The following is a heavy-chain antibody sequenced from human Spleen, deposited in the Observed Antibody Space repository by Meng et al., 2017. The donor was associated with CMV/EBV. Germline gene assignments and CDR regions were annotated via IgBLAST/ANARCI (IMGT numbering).Heavy chain of an antibody. CDR3: VSYYHYGMDV. J-gene: IGHJ6*02. CDR2: VDPEDGKT. CDR1: GYTFTDSY. Sequence: ISCKVSGYTFTDSYMHWVQQAPGKGLEWMGLVDPEDGKTIYAENFQGRVTMTADTSADTVYMELSSLRSEDTAVYYCVSYYHYGMDVWGQGTTVTVSS. V-gene: IGHV1-69-2*01.